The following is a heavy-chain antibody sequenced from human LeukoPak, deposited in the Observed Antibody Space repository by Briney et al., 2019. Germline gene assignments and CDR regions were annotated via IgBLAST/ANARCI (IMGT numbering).Heavy chain of an antibody. J-gene: IGHJ4*02. CDR1: GFILSRYG. Sequence: GGPLSLFCVACGFILSRYGMMCVRQAPGKGLEGVSDVSGSGGSTFNGDSVKGRLTISRENSKNTLYLQTNSRRADDTAVYYCAKDAVGVPVALNWGQGTLVTVSS. CDR3: AKDAVGVPVALN. V-gene: IGHV3-23*01. CDR2: VSGSGGST. D-gene: IGHD2-2*01.